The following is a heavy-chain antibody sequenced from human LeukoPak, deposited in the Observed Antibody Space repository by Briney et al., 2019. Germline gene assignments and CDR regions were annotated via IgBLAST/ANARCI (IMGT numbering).Heavy chain of an antibody. CDR1: GYTFTDYY. J-gene: IGHJ4*02. D-gene: IGHD3-10*01. V-gene: IGHV1-2*02. CDR3: ASPQRGSGSYYSDY. CDR2: VNGNTGAT. Sequence: GASVKVSCKASGYTFTDYYMHWVRQAPGQGLEWMGWVNGNTGATLYAQKFQGRVTMSRDASITTAYMELRGLRSDDTAVYYCASPQRGSGSYYSDYWGQGTLITVSS.